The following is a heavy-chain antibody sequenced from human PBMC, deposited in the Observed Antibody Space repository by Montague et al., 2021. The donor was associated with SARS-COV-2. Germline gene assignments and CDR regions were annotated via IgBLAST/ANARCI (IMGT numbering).Heavy chain of an antibody. CDR1: GGSISSSSYY. CDR3: ASMARAQVYYLDY. D-gene: IGHD3-10*01. V-gene: IGHV4-39*01. Sequence: SESLSLTCTVSGGSISSSSYYWGWIRQPPGKGLEWIGSIFYSGSTDYNPSLKSRVTISVDTSKNQFSLKLSSVTAADTAVYYCASMARAQVYYLDYWGQGTLVTVSS. CDR2: IFYSGST. J-gene: IGHJ4*02.